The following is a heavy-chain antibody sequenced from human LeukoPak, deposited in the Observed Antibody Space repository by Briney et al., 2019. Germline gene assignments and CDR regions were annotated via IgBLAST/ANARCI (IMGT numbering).Heavy chain of an antibody. CDR2: IYTSGGT. CDR3: ARAPIGSHLDY. V-gene: IGHV4-4*07. CDR1: GDSVSSYY. J-gene: IGHJ4*02. D-gene: IGHD1-26*01. Sequence: SETLSLTCTVSGDSVSSYYWSWIRQPAGKGLEWIGRIYTSGGTNYNPSLTSRVTISLDMSRNQFSLKVTSLTAADTGVYYCARAPIGSHLDYWGPGTLVTVSS.